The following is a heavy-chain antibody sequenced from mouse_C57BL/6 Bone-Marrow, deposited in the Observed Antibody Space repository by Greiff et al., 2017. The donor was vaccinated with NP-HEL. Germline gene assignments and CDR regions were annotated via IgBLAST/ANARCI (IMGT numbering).Heavy chain of an antibody. Sequence: EVQLVESGGGLVKPGGSLKLSCAASGFTFSSYTMSWVRQTPEKRLEWVATISGGGGNTSYPDSVKGRFPISRANARNALYLQRSSLRSEDAALYYCARRYDYDWFAYWGQGTLVTVSA. J-gene: IGHJ3*01. V-gene: IGHV5-9*01. CDR1: GFTFSSYT. D-gene: IGHD2-4*01. CDR2: ISGGGGNT. CDR3: ARRYDYDWFAY.